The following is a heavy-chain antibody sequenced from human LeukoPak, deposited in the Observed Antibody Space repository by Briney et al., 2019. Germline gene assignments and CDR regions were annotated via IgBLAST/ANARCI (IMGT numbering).Heavy chain of an antibody. CDR1: GYCFTSYW. J-gene: IGHJ5*02. CDR2: IYPGDSDT. V-gene: IGHV5-51*01. D-gene: IGHD6-13*01. Sequence: GESLKISCKGSGYCFTSYWIGLVRQLPGKVLGWMGIIYPGDSDTRYSPSFQGQVTISADKSISTAYLQWSSLKASDTAMYYCARLEGQGGQQLVLSQHNWFDPWGQGTLVTVSS. CDR3: ARLEGQGGQQLVLSQHNWFDP.